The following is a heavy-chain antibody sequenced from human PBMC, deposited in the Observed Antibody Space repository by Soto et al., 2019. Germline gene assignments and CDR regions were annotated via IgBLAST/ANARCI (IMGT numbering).Heavy chain of an antibody. CDR3: ARYYYDSGGYYATFDY. D-gene: IGHD3-22*01. CDR2: IFYGGGT. Sequence: SETLSLTCTVSGGSISSSSYYWGWIRQPPGKGLEWLGSIFYGGGTYYNPSPKSRVTISVHTAKNQFSLKLSSVTAADTAVAYGARYYYDSGGYYATFDYWGQGTLVTVS. CDR1: GGSISSSSYY. J-gene: IGHJ4*02. V-gene: IGHV4-39*01.